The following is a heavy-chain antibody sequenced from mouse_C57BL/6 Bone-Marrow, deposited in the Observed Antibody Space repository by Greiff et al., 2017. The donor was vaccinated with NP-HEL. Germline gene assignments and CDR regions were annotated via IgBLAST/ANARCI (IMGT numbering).Heavy chain of an antibody. D-gene: IGHD2-3*01. CDR2: IYPRSGNT. CDR1: GYTFTSYG. CDR3: ARDDYGYFDV. V-gene: IGHV1-81*01. Sequence: VQLQESGAELARPGASVKLSCKASGYTFTSYGISWVKQRTGQGLEWIGEIYPRSGNTYYNEKFKGKATLTADKSSSTAYMELRSLTSEDSAVYFCARDDYGYFDVWGTGTTVTVSS. J-gene: IGHJ1*03.